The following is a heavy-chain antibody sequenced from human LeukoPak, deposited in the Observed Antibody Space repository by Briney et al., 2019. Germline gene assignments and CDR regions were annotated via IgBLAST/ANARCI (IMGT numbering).Heavy chain of an antibody. D-gene: IGHD2-2*02. V-gene: IGHV4-59*01. CDR1: GGSISSYY. Sequence: PSETLSLTCTVAGGSISSYYWSWIRQPPGKGLEWIGYIYYIGSTNYQPSLQSLATISVDTYNTQFSLKLCSVTAADTAVYYCARTRLGYCSSTSCYTKYYIDYWGQGTLVTVSS. CDR3: ARTRLGYCSSTSCYTKYYIDY. J-gene: IGHJ4*02. CDR2: IYYIGST.